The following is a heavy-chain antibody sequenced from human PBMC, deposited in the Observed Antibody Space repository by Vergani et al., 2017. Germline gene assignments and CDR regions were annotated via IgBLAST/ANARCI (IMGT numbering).Heavy chain of an antibody. CDR2: ISSSSSTI. CDR1: GFTFSSYS. CDR3: ARDRCSSTSCYRDAFDI. J-gene: IGHJ3*02. V-gene: IGHV3-48*01. Sequence: EVQLVESGGGLVQPGGSLRLSCAASGFTFSSYSMNWVRQAPGKGLEWVSYISSSSSTIYYADSVKGRFTISRDTAKNSLYLQMNSLRAEDTAVYYCARDRCSSTSCYRDAFDIWGQGTMVTVSS. D-gene: IGHD2-2*01.